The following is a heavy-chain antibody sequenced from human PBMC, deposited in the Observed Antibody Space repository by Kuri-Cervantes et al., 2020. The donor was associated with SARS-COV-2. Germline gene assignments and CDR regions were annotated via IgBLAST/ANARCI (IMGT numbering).Heavy chain of an antibody. V-gene: IGHV4-34*01. CDR3: ARHRDYGEIDY. Sequence: GSLRLSCAVHGGSFSGYYWSWIRQPPGKGLEWIGEINHSGSTNYNPSLKSRVTISVDTSKNQFSLKLSSVTAADTAVYYCARHRDYGEIDYWGQGTLVTVSS. D-gene: IGHD4/OR15-4a*01. J-gene: IGHJ4*02. CDR1: GGSFSGYY. CDR2: INHSGST.